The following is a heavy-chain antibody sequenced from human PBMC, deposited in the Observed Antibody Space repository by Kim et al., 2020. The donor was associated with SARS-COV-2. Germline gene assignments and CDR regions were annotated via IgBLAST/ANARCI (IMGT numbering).Heavy chain of an antibody. CDR3: ASKRGSSWYERYYYYGMDV. D-gene: IGHD6-13*01. V-gene: IGHV3-53*04. J-gene: IGHJ6*02. CDR1: GFTVSSNY. CDR2: IYSGGST. Sequence: GGSLRLSCAASGFTVSSNYMSWVRQAPGKGLEWVSVIYSGGSTYYADSVKGRFTISRHNSKNTLYLQMNSLRAEDTAVYYCASKRGSSWYERYYYYGMDVWGQGTTVTVSS.